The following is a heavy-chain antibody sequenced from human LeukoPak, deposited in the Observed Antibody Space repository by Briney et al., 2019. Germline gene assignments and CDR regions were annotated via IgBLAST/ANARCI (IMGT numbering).Heavy chain of an antibody. D-gene: IGHD3-10*01. V-gene: IGHV4-59*01. CDR1: GASIRSYY. CDR2: IYHTGDI. Sequence: SETLSLTCTVSGASIRSYYWAWLRQPPGKGLEWLGNIYHTGDINYSPSLGSRVTISVDTSKNQFSLKLTSVTAADTAVYYCARDRGYYASGSYYKSGWFDPWGQGTLVTVSS. CDR3: ARDRGYYASGSYYKSGWFDP. J-gene: IGHJ5*02.